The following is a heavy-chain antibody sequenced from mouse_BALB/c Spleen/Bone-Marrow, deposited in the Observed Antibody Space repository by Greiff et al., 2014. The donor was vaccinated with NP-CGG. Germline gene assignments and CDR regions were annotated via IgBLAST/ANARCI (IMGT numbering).Heavy chain of an antibody. V-gene: IGHV1-7*01. CDR3: ARGRFAY. CDR1: GYTFTSYW. Sequence: QVQLQQSGAELAKPGASVKMSCKASGYTFTSYWVHWGKKRPGQGLEWIGYINPSTGYTEYNQKFKDKATLTADKSSSTAYMQLSSLTFEDSAVYFCARGRFAYWGQGTLVTVSA. CDR2: INPSTGYT. J-gene: IGHJ3*01.